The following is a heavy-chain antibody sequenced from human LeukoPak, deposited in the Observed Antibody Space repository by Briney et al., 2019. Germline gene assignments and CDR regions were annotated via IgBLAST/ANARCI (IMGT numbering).Heavy chain of an antibody. CDR1: GFTFDDYA. CDR3: AKDMGYDSSGSTYDY. D-gene: IGHD3-22*01. J-gene: IGHJ4*02. Sequence: PGRSLRLSCAASGFTFDDYAMHWVRQAPWKGLEWVSGISWNSGSIGYADSVKGRFTISRDNAKNSLYLQMNSLRAEDTALYYCAKDMGYDSSGSTYDYWGQGTLVTVSS. V-gene: IGHV3-9*01. CDR2: ISWNSGSI.